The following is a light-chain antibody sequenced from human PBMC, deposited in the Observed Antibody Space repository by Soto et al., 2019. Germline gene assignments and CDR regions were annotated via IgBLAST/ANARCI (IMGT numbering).Light chain of an antibody. CDR2: RNN. J-gene: IGLJ2*01. V-gene: IGLV1-47*01. Sequence: QAVVTQPPSASGTPGQWVTISCSGSSSNIGSEYVYWYQQVPGTAPRLLIYRNNQRPSGVPDRFSGSKSGTSASLAISGLRSEDEADYYCAAWDNSLSGHVVFGEGTKLTVL. CDR3: AAWDNSLSGHVV. CDR1: SSNIGSEY.